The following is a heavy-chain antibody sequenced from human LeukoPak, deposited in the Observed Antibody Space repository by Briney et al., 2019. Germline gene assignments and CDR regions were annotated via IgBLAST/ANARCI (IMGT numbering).Heavy chain of an antibody. CDR1: GDSISGFY. CDR2: IYYSGST. Sequence: SETLSLTCTVSGDSISGFYWSWIRQPPGKGLEWIGYIYYSGSTNYNPSLKSRVTISVDTSKNQFSLKLSSVTAADTAVYYCARDPGSSGYYYYYYYMDVWGKGTTVTVSS. D-gene: IGHD3-22*01. J-gene: IGHJ6*03. V-gene: IGHV4-4*08. CDR3: ARDPGSSGYYYYYYYMDV.